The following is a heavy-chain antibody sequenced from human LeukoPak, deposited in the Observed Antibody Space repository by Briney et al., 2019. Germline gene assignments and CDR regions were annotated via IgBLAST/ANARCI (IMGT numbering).Heavy chain of an antibody. D-gene: IGHD1-26*01. V-gene: IGHV3-9*01. CDR2: IRWNSGSI. CDR3: AKDRGGSYYSGFDY. CDR1: GLTFDDYA. Sequence: TGRSLRLSCAASGLTFDDYAIDCVRQAPGNCLELVSCIRWNSGSIGYADSVKGRFTISRDNAKNSLYLQMNSLRAEDTALYYCAKDRGGSYYSGFDYWGQGTLVTVSS. J-gene: IGHJ4*02.